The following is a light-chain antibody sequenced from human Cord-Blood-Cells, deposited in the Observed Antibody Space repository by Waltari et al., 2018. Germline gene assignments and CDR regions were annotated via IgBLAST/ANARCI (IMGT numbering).Light chain of an antibody. CDR2: DVS. V-gene: IGLV2-11*01. Sequence: QSALTPPRSVSGSPGQSVTISCTGTSSDVGGYNYVSWYQQHPGKAPELVIYDVSKRPSGVPDRFSGSKSGNTASLTISGLQAEDEADYYCCSYAGSYTWVFGGGTKLTVL. CDR1: SSDVGGYNY. CDR3: CSYAGSYTWV. J-gene: IGLJ3*02.